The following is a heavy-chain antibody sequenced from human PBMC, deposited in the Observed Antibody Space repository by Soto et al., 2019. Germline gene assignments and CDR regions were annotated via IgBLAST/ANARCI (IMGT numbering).Heavy chain of an antibody. CDR3: ARDRGSSGWFESFDY. V-gene: IGHV3-7*03. Sequence: RGSLRLSCTASVFTFSSYWMSWVRQAPGKGLEWVANIKQDGSEKYYVDSVKGRFTISRDNAKNSLYLQMNSLRAEDTAVYYCARDRGSSGWFESFDYWGQGTLVTVSS. J-gene: IGHJ4*02. D-gene: IGHD6-19*01. CDR1: VFTFSSYW. CDR2: IKQDGSEK.